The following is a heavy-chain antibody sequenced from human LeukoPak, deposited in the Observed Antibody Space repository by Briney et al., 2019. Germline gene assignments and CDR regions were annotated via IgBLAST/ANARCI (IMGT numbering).Heavy chain of an antibody. CDR2: ISGSGGST. D-gene: IGHD3-22*01. CDR3: AKDRTMIVVVITLDY. Sequence: PGGSLRLSCTASGFTFSSYAMTWVRQAPGKGLEWVSAISGSGGSTYYADSVKGRFTISRDNSKNTLYLQTNSLRAEDTAVYYCAKDRTMIVVVITLDYWGQGTLVTVSS. V-gene: IGHV3-23*01. J-gene: IGHJ4*02. CDR1: GFTFSSYA.